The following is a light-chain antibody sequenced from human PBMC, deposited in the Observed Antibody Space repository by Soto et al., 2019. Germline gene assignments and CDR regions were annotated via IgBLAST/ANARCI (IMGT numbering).Light chain of an antibody. J-gene: IGLJ1*01. V-gene: IGLV2-14*01. CDR1: SSDVGAYNY. Sequence: QSALTQPASVSGSPGQSITISCTGNSSDVGAYNYVSWYQQPPGEAPKLMIYEVTDRPSGVSNRFSGSKSGNTASLTISGLQAEDGAEYYCSSYTSSDTLVFGTGTKVTVL. CDR3: SSYTSSDTLV. CDR2: EVT.